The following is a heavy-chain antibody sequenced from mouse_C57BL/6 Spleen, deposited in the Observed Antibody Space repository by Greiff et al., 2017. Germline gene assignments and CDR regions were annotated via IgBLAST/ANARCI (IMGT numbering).Heavy chain of an antibody. V-gene: IGHV1-26*01. Sequence: EVQLQQSGPELVKPGASVKISCKASGYTFTDYYMNWVKQSHGKSLEWIGDINPNNGGTSYNQKFKGKATLTVDKSSSTAYMELRSLTSEDSAVYYCAIYGNNYFDYWGQGTTLTVSS. D-gene: IGHD2-1*01. J-gene: IGHJ2*01. CDR2: INPNNGGT. CDR3: AIYGNNYFDY. CDR1: GYTFTDYY.